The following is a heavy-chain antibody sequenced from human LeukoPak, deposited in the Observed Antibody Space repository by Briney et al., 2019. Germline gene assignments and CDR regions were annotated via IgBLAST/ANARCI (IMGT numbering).Heavy chain of an antibody. CDR1: GFTFSSYG. Sequence: PGGSLRLSCAASGFTFSSYGMHWVRQAPGKGLEWLAVISYDGTYKYYADSVKGRFTISRDNSKSTLYLQMDSLRADETAIYYCAKDRQWLVPGDYWGQGTQATVSS. CDR2: ISYDGTYK. CDR3: AKDRQWLVPGDY. V-gene: IGHV3-30*18. J-gene: IGHJ4*02. D-gene: IGHD6-19*01.